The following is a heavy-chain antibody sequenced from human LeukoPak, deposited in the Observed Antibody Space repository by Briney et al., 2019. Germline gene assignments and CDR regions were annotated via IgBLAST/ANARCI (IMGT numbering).Heavy chain of an antibody. J-gene: IGHJ3*02. D-gene: IGHD3-10*01. CDR3: ARQVRESDI. Sequence: GGSLRLSCAASGFTFTNYGMHWVRQAPGKGLEWVAVVWFDGTNKYYADSVKGRFTISRDNSKNTVYLQMNSLRADDTAVYYCARQVRESDIWGQGTMVTVSS. V-gene: IGHV3-33*01. CDR1: GFTFTNYG. CDR2: VWFDGTNK.